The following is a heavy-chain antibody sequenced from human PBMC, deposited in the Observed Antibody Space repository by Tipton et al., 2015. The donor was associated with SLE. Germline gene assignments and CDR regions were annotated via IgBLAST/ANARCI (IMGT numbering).Heavy chain of an antibody. CDR1: GASISSGGHY. Sequence: TLSLTCSVSGASISSGGHYWGWIRQPPGRGLEWIAFMYYSGDTYYNPSLKRRVTISMDTSKNQFSLKLSSVTAADTAVYYCARGAPREKEYYYYYMDVWGKGTTVTVSS. V-gene: IGHV4-39*07. CDR2: MYYSGDT. J-gene: IGHJ6*03. CDR3: ARGAPREKEYYYYYMDV.